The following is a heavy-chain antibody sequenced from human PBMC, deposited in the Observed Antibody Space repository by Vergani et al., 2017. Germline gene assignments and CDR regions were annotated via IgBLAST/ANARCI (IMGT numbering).Heavy chain of an antibody. Sequence: QVQLQQWGAGLLKPSETLSLTCAVYGGSFSGYYWSWIRQPPGKGLEWIGEINHSGSTNYNPSLKSRVTISVDTSKNQFSLKLSSVTAADTAVYYCARGQNVDTAMVGYYFDDWGQGTLVTVSS. J-gene: IGHJ4*02. D-gene: IGHD5-18*01. CDR1: GGSFSGYY. CDR3: ARGQNVDTAMVGYYFDD. V-gene: IGHV4-34*01. CDR2: INHSGST.